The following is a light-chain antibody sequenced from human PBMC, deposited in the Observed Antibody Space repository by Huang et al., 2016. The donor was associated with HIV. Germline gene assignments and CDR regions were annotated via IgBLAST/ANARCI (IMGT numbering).Light chain of an antibody. V-gene: IGKV2-30*02. CDR3: MQGTHWPQT. J-gene: IGKJ1*01. CDR2: KVS. CDR1: LSLLHSDGNTS. Sequence: DVVLTQSPLSLPVTLGQPASISCKSSLSLLHSDGNTSWNWFLQRPGQSPRRLIYKVSNRDFGVPARFSGSGSGADFTLTISRVEADDIGVYYCMQGTHWPQTFGQGTKVEVK.